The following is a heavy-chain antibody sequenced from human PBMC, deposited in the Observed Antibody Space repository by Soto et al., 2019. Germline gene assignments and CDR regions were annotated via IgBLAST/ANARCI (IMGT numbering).Heavy chain of an antibody. CDR3: MSLVVVIATAPYLDV. CDR2: IRSKANNYAT. CDR1: GVTFRGSA. J-gene: IGHJ6*03. V-gene: IGHV3-73*01. Sequence: EVQLVESGGGLVQPGGSLKFSCAASGVTFRGSAMHWVRQASGKGLEWVGRIRSKANNYATAYAASVKGRFTISRDDSKNTAYLQMNSLKTEDPAVYYCMSLVVVIATAPYLDVWGKGTAVTVSS. D-gene: IGHD2-21*01.